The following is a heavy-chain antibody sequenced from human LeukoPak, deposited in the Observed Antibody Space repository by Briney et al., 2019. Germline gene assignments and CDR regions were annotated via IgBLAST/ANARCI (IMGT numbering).Heavy chain of an antibody. Sequence: PGGSLRLSCAASGFTVSSNYMSWVRQAPGKGLEWVSAISGSGGSTYYADSVKGRFTISRDNSKNTLYLQMNSLRAEDTAVYYCAKDRNDIPYYYYGMDVWGQGTTVTVSS. D-gene: IGHD3-9*01. CDR1: GFTVSSNY. V-gene: IGHV3-23*01. J-gene: IGHJ6*02. CDR2: ISGSGGST. CDR3: AKDRNDIPYYYYGMDV.